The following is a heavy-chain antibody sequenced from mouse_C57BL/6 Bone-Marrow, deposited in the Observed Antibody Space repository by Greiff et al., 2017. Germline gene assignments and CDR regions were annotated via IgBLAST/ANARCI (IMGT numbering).Heavy chain of an antibody. J-gene: IGHJ4*01. CDR1: GYTFTSSW. V-gene: IGHV1-50*01. CDR3: ARDGYYFYYAMDY. Sequence: QVQLQQPGAELVKPGASVKLSCKASGYTFTSSWMQWVKQRPGQGLEWIGGIDPSDSYTNYNQKFKGKATLTVDTSSSTAYMQLSSLPSEDSAVYYCARDGYYFYYAMDYWVQGTSVTVSS. D-gene: IGHD2-3*01. CDR2: IDPSDSYT.